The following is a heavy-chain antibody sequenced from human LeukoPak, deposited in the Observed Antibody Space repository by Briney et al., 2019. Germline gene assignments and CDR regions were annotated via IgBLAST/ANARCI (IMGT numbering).Heavy chain of an antibody. CDR1: GFTFSSYS. Sequence: PGRSLRLSCAASGFTFSSYSVNWVRQAPGKGLEWVSSISSSSSYIYYADSVKGRFTISRDNAKNSLYLQMNSLRAEDTAVYYCARAGSILEWLPHAFDIWGQGTMVTVSS. D-gene: IGHD3-3*01. CDR3: ARAGSILEWLPHAFDI. V-gene: IGHV3-21*01. J-gene: IGHJ3*02. CDR2: ISSSSSYI.